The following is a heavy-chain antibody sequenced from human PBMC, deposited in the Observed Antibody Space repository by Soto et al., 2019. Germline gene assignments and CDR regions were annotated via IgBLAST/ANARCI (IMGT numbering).Heavy chain of an antibody. J-gene: IGHJ4*02. Sequence: QVQLVESGGGVVQPGRSLRLSCAASGFTFSSYGMHWVRQAPGKGLEWVAVIWYDGSNKYYADSVKGRFTISRDNSKNTLYLQMNSLRAEDTAVYYCARDWNIVDEEPDYFDYWGQGTLVTVSS. CDR2: IWYDGSNK. CDR3: ARDWNIVDEEPDYFDY. D-gene: IGHD5-12*01. CDR1: GFTFSSYG. V-gene: IGHV3-33*01.